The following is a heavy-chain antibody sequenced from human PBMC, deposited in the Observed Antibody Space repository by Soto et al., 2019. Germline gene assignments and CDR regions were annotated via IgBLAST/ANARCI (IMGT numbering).Heavy chain of an antibody. CDR3: ERPGLSPTIRNAFDM. Sequence: HPGGSLRLSCAASGFTFNTYWMHWVRQVPGKGLVWVSRINSDGSSTNYADSVKGRFTISRDNAKNTLYLQMNSLSAEDTAMYYCERPGLSPTIRNAFDMWGQGTTVTV. D-gene: IGHD2-2*01. J-gene: IGHJ3*02. V-gene: IGHV3-74*01. CDR2: INSDGSST. CDR1: GFTFNTYW.